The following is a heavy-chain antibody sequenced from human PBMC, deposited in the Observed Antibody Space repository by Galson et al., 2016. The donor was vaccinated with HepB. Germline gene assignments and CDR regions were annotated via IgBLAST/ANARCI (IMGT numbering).Heavy chain of an antibody. D-gene: IGHD5-18*01. CDR1: GGSMSTYY. CDR3: ARDLTMVTTGWFDP. J-gene: IGHJ5*02. CDR2: IYYSGST. V-gene: IGHV4-59*01. Sequence: ETLSLTCTVSGGSMSTYYWSWIRQPPGKGLEWIGYIYYSGSTNYSPSLKNRVTISVDTSKNQFSLKLSSVTAADTAVYYCARDLTMVTTGWFDPWGQGTLVTVSS.